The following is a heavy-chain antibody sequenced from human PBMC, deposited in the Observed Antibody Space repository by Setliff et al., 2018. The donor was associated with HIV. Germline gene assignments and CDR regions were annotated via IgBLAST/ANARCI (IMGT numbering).Heavy chain of an antibody. CDR1: GGSISSGSYY. CDR3: ARVGYHGSGRYSFDY. V-gene: IGHV4-61*09. Sequence: TLSLTCTVSGGSISSGSYYWSWIRQPAGKGLEWIGHMHTSGSTKYNPSLKSRVTISADTSKNQFSLNLSSVTAAETAVYYCARVGYHGSGRYSFDYWGQGTLVTVSS. D-gene: IGHD3-10*01. CDR2: MHTSGST. J-gene: IGHJ4*02.